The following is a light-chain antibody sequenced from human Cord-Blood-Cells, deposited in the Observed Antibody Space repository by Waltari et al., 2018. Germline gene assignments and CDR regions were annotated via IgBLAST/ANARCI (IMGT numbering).Light chain of an antibody. Sequence: QSVLTQPPSVSGAPGQRVTISCTGSSSNIGAGYDVHWYQQLPGTAPKLLIYGNSTRPSGVPDRFSGSKSGTSASLAITGLQAEDEADYYCQSYDSSLSGSYVFGTGTKVIVL. V-gene: IGLV1-40*01. J-gene: IGLJ1*01. CDR3: QSYDSSLSGSYV. CDR2: GNS. CDR1: SSNIGAGYD.